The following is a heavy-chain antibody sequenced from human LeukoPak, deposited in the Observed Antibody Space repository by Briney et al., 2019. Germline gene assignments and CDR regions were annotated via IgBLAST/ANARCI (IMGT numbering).Heavy chain of an antibody. CDR3: SRGRLGIAAAAILYYYYYMDV. J-gene: IGHJ6*03. CDR2: IYYSGST. V-gene: IGHV4-59*01. Sequence: SETLSLTCTVSGGSLSSYYWSWIRQPPGKGLEWIGYIYYSGSTNYNPSLKSRVTISVDTSKNQFSLKLRSVTAADTAVYYCSRGRLGIAAAAILYYYYYMDVWGKGTTVTISS. D-gene: IGHD6-13*01. CDR1: GGSLSSYY.